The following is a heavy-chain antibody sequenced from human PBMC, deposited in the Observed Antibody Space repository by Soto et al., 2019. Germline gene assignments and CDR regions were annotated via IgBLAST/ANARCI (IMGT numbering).Heavy chain of an antibody. Sequence: QVQLVQSGAEVKKPGSSVTVSCKASGGTFSSYAISWVRQAPGQGLEWMGRIIPFIGTANYAQKFQGRDTITEDESTSTAYMEVTSLRSDDTAVYYCARVVMTTVHASYYYGMDVLGQGTTVTVSS. V-gene: IGHV1-69*18. D-gene: IGHD4-4*01. J-gene: IGHJ6*02. CDR3: ARVVMTTVHASYYYGMDV. CDR1: GGTFSSYA. CDR2: IIPFIGTA.